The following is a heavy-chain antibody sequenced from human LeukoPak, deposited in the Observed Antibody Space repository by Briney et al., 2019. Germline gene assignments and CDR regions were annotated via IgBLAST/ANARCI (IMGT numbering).Heavy chain of an antibody. D-gene: IGHD5-24*01. J-gene: IGHJ4*02. Sequence: GESLQISCQGFGYPFTTSWSGWGRQLPGKGVEWTAIIYAGNSDAKYSPSFQGLVSISTDRSISTAYLHWSSLKASDTAIYYCAIINHPDGRVYWGQGTLVTVSS. V-gene: IGHV5-51*01. CDR1: GYPFTTSW. CDR2: IYAGNSDA. CDR3: AIINHPDGRVY.